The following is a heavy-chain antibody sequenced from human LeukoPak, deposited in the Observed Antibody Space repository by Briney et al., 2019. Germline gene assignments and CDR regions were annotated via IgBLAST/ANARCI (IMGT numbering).Heavy chain of an antibody. CDR3: XXXKGFGEGYFDS. CDR2: IYYSRST. CDR1: GGSISNTLYY. Sequence: CXVSGGSISNTLYYWAWIRQPPGKGLESIGSIYYSRSTYYSPSLKSRVTISVDTSKKQFSLKLTSVTAADTALYXXXXXKGFGEGYFDSWGQGTLVTVSS. D-gene: IGHD3-10*01. V-gene: IGHV4-39*01. J-gene: IGHJ4*02.